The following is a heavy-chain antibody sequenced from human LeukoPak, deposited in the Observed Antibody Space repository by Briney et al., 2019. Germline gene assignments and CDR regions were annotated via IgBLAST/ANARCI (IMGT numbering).Heavy chain of an antibody. CDR1: GFTFSSYG. D-gene: IGHD1-26*01. J-gene: IGHJ4*02. CDR3: AREKYGSFDY. V-gene: IGHV3-48*04. Sequence: PGGSLRLPCAASGFTFSSYGMSWVRQAPGKGLEWVSYIISSGSTIYYADSVKGRFTISRDNAKNSLYLQMNSLRAEDTAVYYCAREKYGSFDYWGQGTLVTVSS. CDR2: IISSGSTI.